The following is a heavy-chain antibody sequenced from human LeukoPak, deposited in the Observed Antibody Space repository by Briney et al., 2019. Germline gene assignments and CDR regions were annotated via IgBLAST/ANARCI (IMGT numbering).Heavy chain of an antibody. J-gene: IGHJ4*02. CDR3: ANDYGDYVNY. D-gene: IGHD4-17*01. CDR1: GFTFSSYA. Sequence: GGSLRLSCAASGFTFSSYAMPWVRQAPGKGLEWVAVISYDGSNKYYADSVKGRFTISRDNSKNTLYLQMNSLRAEDTAVYYCANDYGDYVNYWGQGTLVTVSS. V-gene: IGHV3-30*04. CDR2: ISYDGSNK.